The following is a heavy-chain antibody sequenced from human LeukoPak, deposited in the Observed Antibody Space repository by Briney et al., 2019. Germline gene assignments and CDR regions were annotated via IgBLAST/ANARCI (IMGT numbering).Heavy chain of an antibody. CDR1: GFIFSRYW. D-gene: IGHD6-13*01. CDR3: ARVKQQLVRLLGRDTTYYYYYYMDV. J-gene: IGHJ6*03. Sequence: PGGSLRLSCAASGFIFSRYWMSWVRQAPGKGLEWVANIKQDGSEKHYVDSVKGRFTISRDNAKNSLFLQMNSLRAEDTAVYFCARVKQQLVRLLGRDTTYYYYYYMDVWGKGTTVTVSS. V-gene: IGHV3-7*01. CDR2: IKQDGSEK.